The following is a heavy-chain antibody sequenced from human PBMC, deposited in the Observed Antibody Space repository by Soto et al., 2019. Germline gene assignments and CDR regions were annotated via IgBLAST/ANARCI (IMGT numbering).Heavy chain of an antibody. CDR1: GFTFSSYG. V-gene: IGHV3-30*18. D-gene: IGHD6-19*01. Sequence: QVQLVESGGGVVQPGRSLRLSCAASGFTFSSYGMHWVRQAPGKGLEWVAVISYDGSNKYYADSVKGRFTISRDNSKNTLQRHMDRLRAEGTAVYCCAKPRGGWYPPFDYWGQGTLVTVSS. CDR3: AKPRGGWYPPFDY. J-gene: IGHJ4*02. CDR2: ISYDGSNK.